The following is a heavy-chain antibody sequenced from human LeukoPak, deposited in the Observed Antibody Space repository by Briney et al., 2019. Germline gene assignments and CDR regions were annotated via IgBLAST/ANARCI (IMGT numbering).Heavy chain of an antibody. CDR3: AKTGKWNDLLSDCHYYAVDV. Sequence: GGSLRLSCAASGFTFSGYGMHWGRDGPGEGLEWVTVISYDGSAKHYADSVRGRFTISRDNSKNTLYLQMNSLRAEDTAVYYCAKTGKWNDLLSDCHYYAVDVWGQGTTVTVSS. D-gene: IGHD1-20*01. V-gene: IGHV3-30*18. J-gene: IGHJ6*02. CDR2: ISYDGSAK. CDR1: GFTFSGYG.